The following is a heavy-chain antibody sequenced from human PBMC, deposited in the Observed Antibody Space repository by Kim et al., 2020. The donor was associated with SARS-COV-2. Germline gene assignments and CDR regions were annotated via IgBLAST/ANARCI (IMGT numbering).Heavy chain of an antibody. J-gene: IGHJ3*01. Sequence: GGSLRLSCAASTSEFTFQSYTMNWVRQAPGKGLEWVSSISASGNYIYYADSVKGRFTISRDNAKKSVFLQMNSLTAEDTGIYYCAKDWYA. CDR1: TSEFTFQSYT. CDR3: AKDWYA. CDR2: ISASGNYI. V-gene: IGHV3-21*01.